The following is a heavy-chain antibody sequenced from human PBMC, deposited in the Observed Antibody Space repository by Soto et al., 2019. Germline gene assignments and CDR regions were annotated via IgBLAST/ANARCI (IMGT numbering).Heavy chain of an antibody. D-gene: IGHD3-16*01. CDR2: IYQSGTT. V-gene: IGHV4-30-2*01. Sequence: QLQLQETGSGLVRPSETLSLTCAVSGDSINRGDYSWNWIRQPPGKGLEWIGNIYQSGTTSYNPALKSRLTISIDRSENQFSLRLTSVTAADWAVYYCARLTPTAYYGMDVWGQGTTVTVSS. J-gene: IGHJ6*02. CDR3: ARLTPTAYYGMDV. CDR1: GDSINRGDYS.